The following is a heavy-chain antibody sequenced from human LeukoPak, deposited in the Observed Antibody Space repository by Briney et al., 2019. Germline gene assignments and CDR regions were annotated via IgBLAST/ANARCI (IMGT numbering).Heavy chain of an antibody. Sequence: SETLSLTCTVSGGSISSSSYYWGWIRQPPGKGLEWIGNIYYSGSTYYNPSLKSRVTISVDTSKNQFSLKLSSVTAADTAVYYCASITGTDDPDYWGQGTLVTVSS. D-gene: IGHD1-7*01. CDR1: GGSISSSSYY. CDR3: ASITGTDDPDY. J-gene: IGHJ4*02. V-gene: IGHV4-39*07. CDR2: IYYSGST.